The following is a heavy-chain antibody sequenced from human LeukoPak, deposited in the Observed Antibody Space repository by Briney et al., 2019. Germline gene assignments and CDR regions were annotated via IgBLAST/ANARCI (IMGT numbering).Heavy chain of an antibody. CDR3: ARDRYYGSGSFTGYYYYYMDV. V-gene: IGHV3-48*03. J-gene: IGHJ6*03. Sequence: GGSLRLSCAASGFTFSSYEMNWVRQAPGKGLEWVSYISSSGSTIYYADSVKGRFTISRDNAKNTLYLQMNSLRAEDTAVYYCARDRYYGSGSFTGYYYYYMDVWGKGTTVTISS. CDR2: ISSSGSTI. D-gene: IGHD3-10*01. CDR1: GFTFSSYE.